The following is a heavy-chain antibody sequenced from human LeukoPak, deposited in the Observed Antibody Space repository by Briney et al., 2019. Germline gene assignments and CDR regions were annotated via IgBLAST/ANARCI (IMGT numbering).Heavy chain of an antibody. CDR1: GFDFGSSG. V-gene: IGHV3-33*01. D-gene: IGHD3-16*01. CDR2: IWYDGSNE. J-gene: IGHJ6*02. Sequence: GGSLRLSCAASGFDFGSSGMHWVRQAPGKGLEWVGVIWYDGSNEYYGDSVKGRFTISRDNSRITLSLEMNSLTSEDTAVYYCARSGTGGMDVWGQGTTVTVSS. CDR3: ARSGTGGMDV.